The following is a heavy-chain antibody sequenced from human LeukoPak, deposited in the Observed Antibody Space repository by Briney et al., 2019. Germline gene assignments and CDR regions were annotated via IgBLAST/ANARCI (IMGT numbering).Heavy chain of an antibody. CDR2: IKEDGSEE. CDR1: GFTFGDYD. Sequence: PGGSLRLSCTASGFTFGDYDLSWFRQAPGKGLEWVASIKEDGSEEHYVDSVKGRFTISRDNARNSVHVQMNSLRAEDTAVYFCARIRPGNYFDYWGQGALVTVSS. J-gene: IGHJ4*02. CDR3: ARIRPGNYFDY. V-gene: IGHV3-7*01. D-gene: IGHD6-6*01.